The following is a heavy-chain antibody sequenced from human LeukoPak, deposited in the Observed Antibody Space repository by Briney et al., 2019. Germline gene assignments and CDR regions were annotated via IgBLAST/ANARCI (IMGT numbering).Heavy chain of an antibody. CDR3: ANWFDP. Sequence: SLTLSCAASGFTFSSYEMDWVRQAPGKGLEWVSYISSSGSTIYYADSVKGRFTISRDNAKNSLYVQMNSMSAEDTAVYYCANWFDPWGQGTLVTVSS. CDR1: GFTFSSYE. CDR2: ISSSGSTI. J-gene: IGHJ5*02. V-gene: IGHV3-48*03.